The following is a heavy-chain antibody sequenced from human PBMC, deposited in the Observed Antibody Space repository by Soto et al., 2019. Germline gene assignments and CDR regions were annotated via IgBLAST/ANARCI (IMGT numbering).Heavy chain of an antibody. CDR2: ISWNGKEI. J-gene: IGHJ3*01. V-gene: IGHV3-9*01. D-gene: IGHD1-26*01. Sequence: VQLVESGGGLEQPGRSLRLSCAGSGFTFDDYALHWVRQVPRKGLVWVSGISWNGKEIGYADSVKGRFIVSRDNAKISLSLQLTSLTIEDPSLYLCVKDSSWELRILDFLGQGARVNFSS. CDR3: VKDSSWELRILDF. CDR1: GFTFDDYA.